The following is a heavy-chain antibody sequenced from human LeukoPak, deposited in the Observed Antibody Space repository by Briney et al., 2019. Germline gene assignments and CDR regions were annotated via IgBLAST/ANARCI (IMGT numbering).Heavy chain of an antibody. D-gene: IGHD6-13*01. CDR3: ARVGSIAAAGTPDY. J-gene: IGHJ4*02. V-gene: IGHV3-11*01. CDR1: GFTFSDYY. Sequence: PGGFLRLSCAASGFTFSDYYMSWIRQAPGKGLEWVSHISGSGSTKIYADSVEGRFTISRDNAENSLYLQVNSLRAEDTAVYYCARVGSIAAAGTPDYWGQGILVTVSS. CDR2: ISGSGSTK.